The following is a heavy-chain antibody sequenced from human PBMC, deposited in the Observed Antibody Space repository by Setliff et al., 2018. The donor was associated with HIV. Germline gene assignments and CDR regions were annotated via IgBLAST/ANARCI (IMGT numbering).Heavy chain of an antibody. V-gene: IGHV1-69*05. D-gene: IGHD3-22*01. CDR2: IIPIFGAR. CDR1: GDTFTYYA. J-gene: IGHJ3*02. Sequence: ASVKVSCKASGDTFTYYAISWVRQAPGQGLEWMGGIIPIFGARDYAQKFKGRVTMSRDTSTSTVYMALSSLRSGDTAVYYCSRDGYYDSGGQRQAHDSFDIWGHGTMVTVSS. CDR3: SRDGYYDSGGQRQAHDSFDI.